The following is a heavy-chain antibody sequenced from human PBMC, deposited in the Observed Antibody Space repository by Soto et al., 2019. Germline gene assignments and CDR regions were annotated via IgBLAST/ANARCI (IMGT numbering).Heavy chain of an antibody. Sequence: PGGSLRLSCAASGFTFSSYSMNWVCQSQGKGLEWVSYISSSSSTIYYSYSVIGRFTISRDNVKNSLYLQMNSLRDEDTAVYYFARDIGWAFSGDYTGALGYCHQETLVTV. CDR2: ISSSSSTI. V-gene: IGHV3-48*02. J-gene: IGHJ4*01. CDR3: ARDIGWAFSGDYTGALGY. CDR1: GFTFSSYS. D-gene: IGHD4-17*01.